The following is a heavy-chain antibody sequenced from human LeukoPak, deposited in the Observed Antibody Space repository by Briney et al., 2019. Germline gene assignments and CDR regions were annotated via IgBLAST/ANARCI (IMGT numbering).Heavy chain of an antibody. V-gene: IGHV1-18*01. CDR1: GYTFTSYG. D-gene: IGHD6-13*01. J-gene: IGHJ4*02. Sequence: ASVKVSCKASGYTFTSYGISWVRQAPGQGLEWMGWISAYNGNTNYAQKLQGRVTMTTDTSTSIAYMELRSLRSDDTAVYYCAFGTHSSSWYLGDYWGQGTLVTVSS. CDR3: AFGTHSSSWYLGDY. CDR2: ISAYNGNT.